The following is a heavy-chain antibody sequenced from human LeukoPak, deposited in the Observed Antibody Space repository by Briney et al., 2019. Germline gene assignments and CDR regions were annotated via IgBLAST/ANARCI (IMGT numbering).Heavy chain of an antibody. J-gene: IGHJ4*02. CDR3: ARDSGSGSNDY. Sequence: ASVKVSCKASGYTFTSYAIHWVRQAPGHRLEWMGWISAVNGNTKYSQNFQGRVTFISNTSATTAFMELSSLRSEDAAVYYCARDSGSGSNDYWGQGTLVTVSS. CDR1: GYTFTSYA. V-gene: IGHV1-3*01. D-gene: IGHD1-26*01. CDR2: ISAVNGNT.